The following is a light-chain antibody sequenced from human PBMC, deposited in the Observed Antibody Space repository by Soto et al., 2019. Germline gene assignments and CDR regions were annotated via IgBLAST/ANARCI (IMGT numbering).Light chain of an antibody. Sequence: IQLTQSPSSLSASVGDRVTITCRASQGISSYLAWFQQKPGKAPKLLIYTASTLQTGVPSRFSGSGSGTDFTLTIIGLQPEDFATYYCLQLNTYPFTFGGGTKVDIK. CDR3: LQLNTYPFT. CDR2: TAS. CDR1: QGISSY. V-gene: IGKV1-9*01. J-gene: IGKJ4*01.